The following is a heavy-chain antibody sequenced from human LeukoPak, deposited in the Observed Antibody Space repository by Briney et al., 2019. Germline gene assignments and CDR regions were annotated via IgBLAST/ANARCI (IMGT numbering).Heavy chain of an antibody. CDR3: ARGGLGYYDYVWGSYRLDAFDI. CDR1: GGSISSYY. J-gene: IGHJ3*02. V-gene: IGHV4-59*01. Sequence: SETLSLTCTVSGGSISSYYWSWIRQPPGKGLEWIGYIYYSGSTNYNPSLKSRVTISVDTSKNQFSLRLSSVTAADTAVYYCARGGLGYYDYVWGSYRLDAFDIWGQGTMVTVSS. CDR2: IYYSGST. D-gene: IGHD3-16*01.